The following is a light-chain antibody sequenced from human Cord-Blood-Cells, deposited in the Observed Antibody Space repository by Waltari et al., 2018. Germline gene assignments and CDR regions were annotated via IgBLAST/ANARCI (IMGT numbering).Light chain of an antibody. CDR1: QSVSSSY. J-gene: IGKJ1*01. CDR2: GAS. CDR3: QQYGSSPWT. Sequence: IVLTQSPGTMSLSPGDRATLSCRASQSVSSSYLAGYQQKPGQAPRLLIYGASSRATGIPDRFSGSGSGTDFTLTISRLEPEDFAVYYCQQYGSSPWTFGQGTKVEIK. V-gene: IGKV3-20*01.